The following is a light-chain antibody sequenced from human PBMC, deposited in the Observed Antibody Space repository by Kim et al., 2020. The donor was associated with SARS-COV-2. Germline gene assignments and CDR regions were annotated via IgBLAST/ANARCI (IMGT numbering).Light chain of an antibody. J-gene: IGLJ3*02. CDR2: GNN. CDR1: DSNIGTYN. CDR3: AAWDDSLDKWL. Sequence: GRRITISCSRGDSNIGTYNVVWDQQLPGTDPQLLIYGNNHRPSGVPDRFSGSKSGTSASLVISGLQSEDEADYYCAAWDDSLDKWLFGGGTQLTVL. V-gene: IGLV1-44*01.